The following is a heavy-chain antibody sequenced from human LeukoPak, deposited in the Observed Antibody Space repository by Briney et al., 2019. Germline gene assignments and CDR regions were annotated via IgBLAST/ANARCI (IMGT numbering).Heavy chain of an antibody. CDR1: GFTVSSTY. V-gene: IGHV3-66*02. CDR3: AREDPGPYYFDY. J-gene: IGHJ4*02. Sequence: GGSLRLSCAASGFTVSSTYMTWVRQAPGKGLEWVSLIYSGGTIYHADSVKGRFTISRDNSKNTLYLQMNSLRVEDTAVYYCAREDPGPYYFDYWGQGTLVTVSS. CDR2: IYSGGTI.